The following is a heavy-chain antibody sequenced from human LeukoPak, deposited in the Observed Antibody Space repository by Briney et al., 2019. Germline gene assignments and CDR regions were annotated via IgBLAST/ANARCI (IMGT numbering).Heavy chain of an antibody. CDR1: GFTFSNYG. V-gene: IGHV3-21*01. D-gene: IGHD3-3*01. J-gene: IGHJ4*02. Sequence: GGSLRLSCAASGFTFSNYGMRWVRQAPGKGLEWLSYISTSSSYIYYADSVKGRFTVSRDNAMNSLFLQMNSLIAEDTAVYYCARVGIRFLEQYYFDYWGQGTLVTVSS. CDR3: ARVGIRFLEQYYFDY. CDR2: ISTSSSYI.